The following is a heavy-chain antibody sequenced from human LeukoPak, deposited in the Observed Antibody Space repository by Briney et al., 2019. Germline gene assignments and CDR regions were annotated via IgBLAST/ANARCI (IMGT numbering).Heavy chain of an antibody. J-gene: IGHJ4*02. CDR1: GFTFSSDA. V-gene: IGHV3-23*01. Sequence: GGSLRLSCAASGFTFSSDAMSWVRQAPGKGLEWVSAISGSGGSTYYADSVKGRFTISRDNSKNTLYLQMNSLRAEDTAVYYCAKGQRYGKKTGFDYWGQGTLVTVSS. CDR2: ISGSGGST. D-gene: IGHD6-13*01. CDR3: AKGQRYGKKTGFDY.